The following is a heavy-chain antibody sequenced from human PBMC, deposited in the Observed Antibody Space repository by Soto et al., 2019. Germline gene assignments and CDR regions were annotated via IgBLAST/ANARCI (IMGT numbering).Heavy chain of an antibody. Sequence: SVKVSCKASGGTFSSYAISWVRQAPGQGLEWMGGIIPVFGTANYAQKFQGRVTITADESTSTAYMELSSLRSEDTAVYYCASRAEITISSGSRIYGMDVWGQGTTVTVSS. CDR1: GGTFSSYA. V-gene: IGHV1-69*13. CDR3: ASRAEITISSGSRIYGMDV. J-gene: IGHJ6*02. D-gene: IGHD3-3*01. CDR2: IIPVFGTA.